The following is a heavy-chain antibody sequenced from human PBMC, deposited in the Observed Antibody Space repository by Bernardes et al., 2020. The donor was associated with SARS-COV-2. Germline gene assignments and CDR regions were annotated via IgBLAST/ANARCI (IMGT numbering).Heavy chain of an antibody. V-gene: IGHV4-59*12. CDR2: IYYSGST. J-gene: IGHJ4*02. D-gene: IGHD3-16*01. CDR3: ARGGTGGIQAFAY. Sequence: SETLSLTCAVSGGSISSYYWSWIRQPPGKGLEWIGYIYYSGSTNYNPSLKSRVTISVDTSKNQFSLNLNSVTAADTAIYYCARGGTGGIQAFAYWGQGTLVTVSS. CDR1: GGSISSYY.